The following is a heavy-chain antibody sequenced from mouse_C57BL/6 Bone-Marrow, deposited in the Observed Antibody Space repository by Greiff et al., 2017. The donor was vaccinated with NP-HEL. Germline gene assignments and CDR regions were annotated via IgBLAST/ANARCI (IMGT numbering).Heavy chain of an antibody. J-gene: IGHJ1*03. CDR3: ARDGYYASWYFDV. Sequence: VQLQQSGPELVKPGASVKISCKASGYTFTDYYMNWVKQSHGKSLEWIGDINPNNGGTSYNQKFKGKATLTVDKSYSTAYMELRSLTSEDSAVYYCARDGYYASWYFDVWGTGTTVTVTS. V-gene: IGHV1-26*01. D-gene: IGHD2-3*01. CDR2: INPNNGGT. CDR1: GYTFTDYY.